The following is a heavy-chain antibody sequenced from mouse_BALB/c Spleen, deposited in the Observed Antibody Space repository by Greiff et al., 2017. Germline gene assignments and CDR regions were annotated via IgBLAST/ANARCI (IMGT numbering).Heavy chain of an antibody. CDR2: IDPYYGGT. V-gene: IGHV1-39*01. CDR1: GYSFTGYN. D-gene: IGHD2-14*01. J-gene: IGHJ3*01. CDR3: TSGVRRDGLAY. Sequence: VQLQQSGPELEKPGASVKISCKASGYSFTGYNMNWVKQSNGKSLEWIGNIDPYYGGTSYNQKFMGKATLTVDKSSSTAYMQLRILTSEDSAVYYRTSGVRRDGLAYWGQGTLVTVSA.